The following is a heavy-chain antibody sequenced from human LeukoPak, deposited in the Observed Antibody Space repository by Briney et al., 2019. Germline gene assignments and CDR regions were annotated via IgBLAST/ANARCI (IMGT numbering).Heavy chain of an antibody. CDR3: ARDGCSSTSCRYNWFDP. J-gene: IGHJ5*02. V-gene: IGHV3-30*04. CDR2: ISYDGSNK. CDR1: GFTFSSYA. D-gene: IGHD2-2*01. Sequence: PGGSLRPSCAASGFTFSSYAMHWVPQAPGKGLEWVAVISYDGSNKYYADSVKGRFTISRDNSKNTLYLQMNSLRVEDTAVYYCARDGCSSTSCRYNWFDPWGQGTLVTVSS.